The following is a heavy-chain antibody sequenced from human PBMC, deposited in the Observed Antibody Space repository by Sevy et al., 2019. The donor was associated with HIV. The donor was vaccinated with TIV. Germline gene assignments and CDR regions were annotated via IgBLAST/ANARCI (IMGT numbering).Heavy chain of an antibody. Sequence: GGSLRLSCAASGFTFSSYSMNWVRQAPGKGLEWVSYISSSSSTIYYADSVKGRFTISRDNAKNSLYLQMNSLRAEDTAVYYCARMDIVVVPAANYYYGMDVWGQGTTVTVSS. J-gene: IGHJ6*02. CDR1: GFTFSSYS. V-gene: IGHV3-48*01. D-gene: IGHD2-2*03. CDR3: ARMDIVVVPAANYYYGMDV. CDR2: ISSSSSTI.